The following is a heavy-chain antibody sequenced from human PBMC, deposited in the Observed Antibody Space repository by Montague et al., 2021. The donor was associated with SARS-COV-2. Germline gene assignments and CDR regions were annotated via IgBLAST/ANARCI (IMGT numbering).Heavy chain of an antibody. CDR3: ARNGKTGIAMIVVVIVYFDY. Sequence: SETLSLTCTVSGGSISSSSYYWGWIRQPPGKGLEWIGSIYYSGSTYYNPSLKSRVTISVDTSKNQFSLKLSSVTAADTAVYYCARNGKTGIAMIVVVIVYFDYWGQGTLVTVSS. J-gene: IGHJ4*02. D-gene: IGHD3-22*01. CDR1: GGSISSSSYY. V-gene: IGHV4-39*01. CDR2: IYYSGST.